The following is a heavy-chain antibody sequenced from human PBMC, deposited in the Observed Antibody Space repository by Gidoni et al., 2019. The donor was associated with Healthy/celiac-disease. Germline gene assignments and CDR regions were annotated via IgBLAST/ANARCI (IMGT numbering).Heavy chain of an antibody. J-gene: IGHJ5*02. Sequence: QVQLQESCPGLVKPSETLSRTCTVSGGPISSYYWSWIRQPPGKGLEWIGYIYYSGSTNYNPSLKSRVTISVDTSKNQFSLKLSSVTAADTAVYYCARGGPTEQFPVNWFDPWGQGTLVTVSS. CDR2: IYYSGST. D-gene: IGHD4-4*01. V-gene: IGHV4-59*01. CDR3: ARGGPTEQFPVNWFDP. CDR1: GGPISSYY.